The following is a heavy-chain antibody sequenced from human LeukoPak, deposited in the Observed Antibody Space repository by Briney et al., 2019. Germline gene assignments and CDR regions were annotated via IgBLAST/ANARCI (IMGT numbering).Heavy chain of an antibody. J-gene: IGHJ4*02. CDR2: TSGSGGGT. CDR3: ARRGVVIRVILVGFHKEAYYFDS. V-gene: IGHV3-23*01. CDR1: GISLSNYG. D-gene: IGHD3-22*01. Sequence: GGSLRLSCAVSGISLSNYGMSWVRPAPGKGLEWVAGTSGSGGGTNYADSVKGRFTISRDNPKNTPYLQMNRLRAEDTAVYFCARRGVVIRVILVGFHKEAYYFDSWGEGALVTVSS.